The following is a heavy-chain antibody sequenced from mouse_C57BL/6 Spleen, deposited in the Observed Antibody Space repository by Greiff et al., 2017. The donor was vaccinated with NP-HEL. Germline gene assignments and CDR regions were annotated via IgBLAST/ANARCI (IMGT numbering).Heavy chain of an antibody. Sequence: QVQLQQPGAELVKPGASVKVSCKASGYTFTSYWMHWVKQRPGQGLEWIGRIHPSDSDTNYNQKFKGKATLTVDKSSSTAYMQLSSLTPEDSAVYYCAMNYDYDDGVLPYYYAMDYWGQGTSVTVSS. CDR1: GYTFTSYW. D-gene: IGHD2-4*01. V-gene: IGHV1-74*01. J-gene: IGHJ4*01. CDR2: IHPSDSDT. CDR3: AMNYDYDDGVLPYYYAMDY.